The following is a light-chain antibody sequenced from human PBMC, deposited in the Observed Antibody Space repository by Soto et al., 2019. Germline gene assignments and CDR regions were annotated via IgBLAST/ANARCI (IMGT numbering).Light chain of an antibody. Sequence: EIVLTQSPVTLSLSPGERATLSCRASQDIRSHLAWYQQKPGQAPRLLIFDASSRATGIPDRFSGSGSGTDFTLSISRLEPEDFAVYYCQQYGTSPRTFGQGTKVDIK. V-gene: IGKV3-20*01. CDR3: QQYGTSPRT. CDR2: DAS. CDR1: QDIRSH. J-gene: IGKJ1*01.